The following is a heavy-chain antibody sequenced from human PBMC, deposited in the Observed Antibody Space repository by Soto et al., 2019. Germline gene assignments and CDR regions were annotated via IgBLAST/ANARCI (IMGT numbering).Heavy chain of an antibody. CDR3: AREGGGWGYCDSCGCPSLGLMDF. CDR2: ISYDGSNK. V-gene: IGHV3-30-3*01. Sequence: GGSLRLSCAASGFTFSNYAIHWVRQAPGKGLEWVTLISYDGSNKFYADSVKGRFTISRSNSKNTLYLQMNSLRADDTAVYYCAREGGGWGYCDSCGCPSLGLMDFWGQGTTVTVSS. D-gene: IGHD2-15*01. CDR1: GFTFSNYA. J-gene: IGHJ6*02.